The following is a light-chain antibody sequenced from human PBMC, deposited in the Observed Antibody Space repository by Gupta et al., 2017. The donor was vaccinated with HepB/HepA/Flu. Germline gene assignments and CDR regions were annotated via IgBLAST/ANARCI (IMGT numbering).Light chain of an antibody. CDR2: GAS. V-gene: IGKV3-15*01. J-gene: IGKJ4*02. CDR3: RQDNNWRAT. CDR1: QSVSSN. Sequence: IVMTQSPATLSVSPGERPTLSCRASQSVSSNLARYQQKPGQAPRLLIYGASTRATAIPARFSGSGSGREFTLTISSLQSEDFAVYYCRQDNNWRATFGEGTKVEIK.